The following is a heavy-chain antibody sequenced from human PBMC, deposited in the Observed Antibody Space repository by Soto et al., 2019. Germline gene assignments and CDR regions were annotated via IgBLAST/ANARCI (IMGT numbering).Heavy chain of an antibody. J-gene: IGHJ5*02. CDR1: GWSFSDYF. Sequence: QVQLQQWGAGLLKPSETLSLTCAFYGWSFSDYFWTWIRQSPGKGLEWIGYTNHRGSTSYNPSLKSRVTISLDTSKDQFSLRLSAVTAADTTVYYCARVLLGAVDLGGQGTVVTVSS. CDR2: TNHRGST. D-gene: IGHD1-26*01. CDR3: ARVLLGAVDL. V-gene: IGHV4-34*02.